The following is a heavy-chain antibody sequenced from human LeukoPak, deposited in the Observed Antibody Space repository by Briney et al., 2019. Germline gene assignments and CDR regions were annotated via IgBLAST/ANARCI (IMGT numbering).Heavy chain of an antibody. Sequence: PGGSLRLSCAASGFTFSGHAMSWVRQAPGKGLEWVSVISGSGDDTSYADSVKGRFTISRDNSRNTVSLQMNSLRAGDTAMYYCTSFPRADIRDIVFDFWGQGALVTVSS. CDR1: GFTFSGHA. V-gene: IGHV3-23*01. J-gene: IGHJ4*02. D-gene: IGHD3-16*02. CDR3: TSFPRADIRDIVFDF. CDR2: ISGSGDDT.